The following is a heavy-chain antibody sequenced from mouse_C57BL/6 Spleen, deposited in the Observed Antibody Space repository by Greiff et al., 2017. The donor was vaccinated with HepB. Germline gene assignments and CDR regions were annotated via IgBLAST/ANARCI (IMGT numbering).Heavy chain of an antibody. J-gene: IGHJ4*01. CDR2: IDPSDSYT. D-gene: IGHD2-4*01. V-gene: IGHV1-69*01. Sequence: VQLQQPGAELVMPGASVKLSCKASGYTFTSYWMHWVKQRPGPGLEWIGEIDPSDSYTNYNQKFKGKSTLTVDKSSSTAYMQLSSLTSEDSAVYYCARNYDGAMDYWGQGTSVTVSS. CDR3: ARNYDGAMDY. CDR1: GYTFTSYW.